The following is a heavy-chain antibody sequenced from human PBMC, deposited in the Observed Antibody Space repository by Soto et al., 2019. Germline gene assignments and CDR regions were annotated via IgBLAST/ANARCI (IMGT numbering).Heavy chain of an antibody. Sequence: GGSLRLSCAASGFTFSSYAMSWVRQAPGKGLEWVSGISGSGGSTYYADSVKGRFTISRDNSKNTLYLQMNSLRAEDTAVYYFAKVRDYDFWSGQQRFFDYWGQGTLVTVSS. CDR2: ISGSGGST. V-gene: IGHV3-23*01. D-gene: IGHD3-3*01. CDR3: AKVRDYDFWSGQQRFFDY. J-gene: IGHJ4*02. CDR1: GFTFSSYA.